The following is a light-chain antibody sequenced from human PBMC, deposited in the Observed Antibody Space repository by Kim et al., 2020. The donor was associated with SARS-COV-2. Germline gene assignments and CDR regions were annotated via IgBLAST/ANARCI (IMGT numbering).Light chain of an antibody. J-gene: IGLJ1*01. CDR1: NIGSKS. Sequence: APGKKARITCGGNNIGSKSVHWYQQKPGQAHVLVIYYDSDRPSGIPERFAGSNSGNTATLTISRVEAGDEADYYCQVCDSSSDHYVFGTGTKVTVL. CDR3: QVCDSSSDHYV. CDR2: YDS. V-gene: IGLV3-21*04.